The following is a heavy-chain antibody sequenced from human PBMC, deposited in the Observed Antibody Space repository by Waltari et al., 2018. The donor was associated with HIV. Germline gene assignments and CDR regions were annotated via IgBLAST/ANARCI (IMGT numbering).Heavy chain of an antibody. CDR2: IYYTGST. CDR1: GGYSSNSS. CDR3: ARYSSAWTGFDY. V-gene: IGHV4-59*01. J-gene: IGHJ4*02. Sequence: QVQLQESGPGLVKPSEPLSLICTVSGGYSSNSSWGWLRQPPGKGLEWICYIYYTGSTDYNPSLKSRVTISVDTSKNQFSLKLTSVTAADTAQYYCARYSSAWTGFDYWGQGTLVTVSS. D-gene: IGHD6-19*01.